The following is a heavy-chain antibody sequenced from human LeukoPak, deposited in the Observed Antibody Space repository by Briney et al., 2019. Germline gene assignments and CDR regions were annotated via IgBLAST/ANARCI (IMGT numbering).Heavy chain of an antibody. CDR2: INHSGST. Sequence: SETLSLTCAVYGGSFSGYYWSWIRQPPGKGLEWIGEINHSGSTNYNPSLKSRVTISVDTSKNQFSLKLSSVTAADTAVYYCARHVVDTAPFGYWGQGTLVTVSS. J-gene: IGHJ4*02. V-gene: IGHV4-34*01. CDR1: GGSFSGYY. CDR3: ARHVVDTAPFGY. D-gene: IGHD5-18*01.